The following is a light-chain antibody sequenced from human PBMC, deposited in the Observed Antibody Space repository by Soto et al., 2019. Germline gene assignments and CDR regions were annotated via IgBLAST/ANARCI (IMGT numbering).Light chain of an antibody. J-gene: IGKJ1*01. CDR3: QEYNTLPWR. V-gene: IGKV3-15*01. CDR1: QTISSS. Sequence: TTQSQATLSVSPGARATLYCRASQTISSSLAWYQHKPGQAPRLLIFGASPRATGVPARFSGGGSGTLFTLTISILQSEDFGIYYCQEYNTLPWRCGQGTKGDI. CDR2: GAS.